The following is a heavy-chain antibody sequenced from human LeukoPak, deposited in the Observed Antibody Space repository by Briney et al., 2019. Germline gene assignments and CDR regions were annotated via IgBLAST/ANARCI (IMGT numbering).Heavy chain of an antibody. Sequence: GGSLRLSCAASGFSFSNAWMSWVRQAPGKGLEWVGRIKSKTDGGTTDYAAPVKGRFTISRDDSKNTLYLQMNSLKTEDTAVYYCTTALSRFLEWWEDYWGQGTLVTVSS. J-gene: IGHJ4*02. D-gene: IGHD3-3*01. V-gene: IGHV3-15*01. CDR2: IKSKTDGGTT. CDR1: GFSFSNAW. CDR3: TTALSRFLEWWEDY.